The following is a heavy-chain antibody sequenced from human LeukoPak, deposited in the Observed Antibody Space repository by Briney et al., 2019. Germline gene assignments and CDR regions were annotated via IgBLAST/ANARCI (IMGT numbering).Heavy chain of an antibody. CDR2: IYSGGRT. Sequence: GSLRLSCAASGFTVTSNYMSWVRQAPGKGLEWVSVIYSGGRTYYADSVKGRFTVSKDNPRNTVFLQMNSLRVEDTAVYYCTKEFGAFDLWGQGTLLIVSS. D-gene: IGHD3-10*01. CDR1: GFTVTSNY. CDR3: TKEFGAFDL. V-gene: IGHV3-66*01. J-gene: IGHJ4*02.